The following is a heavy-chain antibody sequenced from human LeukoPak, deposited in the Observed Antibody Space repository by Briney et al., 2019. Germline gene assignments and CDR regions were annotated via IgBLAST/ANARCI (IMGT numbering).Heavy chain of an antibody. CDR3: ARPYCNSRSCHDYFDY. V-gene: IGHV1-2*02. Sequence: ASVKVSCKASGYTFTGYYIHWVRQAPGQGLEWMGWINPITGGTNYQGRVTMTRDTSISTVYMELSRLRSDDTAVYYCARPYCNSRSCHDYFDYWGQGTLVTVSS. CDR2: INPITGGT. CDR1: GYTFTGYY. D-gene: IGHD2/OR15-2a*01. J-gene: IGHJ4*02.